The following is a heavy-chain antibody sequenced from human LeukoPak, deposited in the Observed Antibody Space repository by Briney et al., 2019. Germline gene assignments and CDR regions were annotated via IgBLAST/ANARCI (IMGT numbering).Heavy chain of an antibody. J-gene: IGHJ4*02. Sequence: PGGSLRLSCAASGFTITNARMGWVRQAPGKGLEWVGLIKSKIDGVTTDFAAPVKGRFTISIDDSKHTLYLQMNSLKSQDTCVYYWTKGYRHSDFAYWGQGTLVTVSS. D-gene: IGHD1-14*01. CDR1: GFTITNAR. V-gene: IGHV3-15*01. CDR3: TKGYRHSDFAY. CDR2: IKSKIDGVTT.